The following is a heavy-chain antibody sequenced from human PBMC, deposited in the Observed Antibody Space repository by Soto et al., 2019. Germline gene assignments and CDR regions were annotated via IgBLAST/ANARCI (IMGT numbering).Heavy chain of an antibody. CDR1: GGSFSGYY. CDR3: ARAPYGDPFPFFDY. J-gene: IGHJ4*02. CDR2: INHSGST. Sequence: SETLSLTCAVYGGSFSGYYWSWIRQPPGKGLEWIGEINHSGSTNYNPSLKSRVTISVDTSKNQFSLKLSSVTAADTAVYYCARAPYGDPFPFFDYWGQGTLGTVS. V-gene: IGHV4-34*01. D-gene: IGHD4-17*01.